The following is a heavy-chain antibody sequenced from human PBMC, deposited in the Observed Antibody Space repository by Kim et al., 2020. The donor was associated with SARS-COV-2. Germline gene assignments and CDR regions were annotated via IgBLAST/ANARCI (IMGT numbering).Heavy chain of an antibody. J-gene: IGHJ1*01. D-gene: IGHD3-16*01. V-gene: IGHV3-43*02. CDR3: AKRGESQRGTFHY. Sequence: GGSLRLSCAASGFIFHNFAMPWVRQAPGKRLEWVSAINGNAINSYYADSVKGRFTISRDNRKNPLYLQMNSLRTDDTALYYCAKRGESQRGTFHYWGRGTLVTVSS. CDR1: GFIFHNFA. CDR2: INGNAINS.